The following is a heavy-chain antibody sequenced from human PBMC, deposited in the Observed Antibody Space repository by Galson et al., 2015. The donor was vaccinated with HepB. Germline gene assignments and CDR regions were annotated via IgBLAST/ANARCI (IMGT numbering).Heavy chain of an antibody. CDR2: IKSKTDGGTT. D-gene: IGHD3-10*01. CDR3: HYYGSRLHYFDY. V-gene: IGHV3-15*07. J-gene: IGHJ4*02. Sequence: SLRLSCAASGFTFSNAWMNWVRQAPGKGLEWVGRIKSKTDGGTTDYAAPVKGRFTISRDDSKNTLYLQMNSLKTEDTAVYYCHYYGSRLHYFDYWGQGTLVTVSS. CDR1: GFTFSNAW.